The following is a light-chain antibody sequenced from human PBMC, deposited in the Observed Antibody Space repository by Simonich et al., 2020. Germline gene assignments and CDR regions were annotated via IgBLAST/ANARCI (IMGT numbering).Light chain of an antibody. Sequence: DIQMTQSPSAMSASVGDRVTINCRASQGISNYLDWFQQKPGKVTKRLIYAASSLQSGVPSRFSGSGSGSEFTLTISSLQPEDFATYYCQQFNSYPRTFGPGTKVDIK. J-gene: IGKJ3*01. CDR1: QGISNY. CDR2: AAS. V-gene: IGKV1-17*03. CDR3: QQFNSYPRT.